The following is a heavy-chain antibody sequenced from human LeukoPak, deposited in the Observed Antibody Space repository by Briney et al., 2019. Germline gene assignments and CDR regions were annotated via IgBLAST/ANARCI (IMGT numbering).Heavy chain of an antibody. J-gene: IGHJ4*02. CDR3: ARDRSSGWSIGVDY. D-gene: IGHD6-19*01. CDR2: IYYSGST. CDR1: GGSISSNNYF. V-gene: IGHV4-61*05. Sequence: PSETLSLTCTVSGGSISSNNYFWGWIRQPPGKGLEWIGYIYYSGSTNYNPSLKSRVTIPVDTSKNQFSLKLSSVTAADTAAYYCARDRSSGWSIGVDYWGQGTLVTVSS.